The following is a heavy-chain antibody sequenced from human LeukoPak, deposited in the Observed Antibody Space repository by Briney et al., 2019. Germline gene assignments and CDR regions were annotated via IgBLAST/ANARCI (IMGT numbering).Heavy chain of an antibody. Sequence: PSETLSLTCTVSGGSISSSSYYWGWIRQPPGKGLEWVSYISSSSSTIYYADSVKGRFTISRDNAKNSLYLQMNSLRDEDTAVYYCARVGSRVSYYFDYWGQGTLVTVSS. D-gene: IGHD3-10*01. CDR3: ARVGSRVSYYFDY. V-gene: IGHV3-48*02. CDR1: GGSISSSS. J-gene: IGHJ4*02. CDR2: ISSSSSTI.